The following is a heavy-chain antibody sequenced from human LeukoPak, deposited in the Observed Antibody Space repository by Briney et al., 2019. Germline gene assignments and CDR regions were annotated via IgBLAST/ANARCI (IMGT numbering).Heavy chain of an antibody. V-gene: IGHV3-53*01. D-gene: IGHD3-10*01. J-gene: IGHJ6*03. CDR2: IYSGGST. CDR1: GFTVSSNY. Sequence: GGSLRLSCAASGFTVSSNYMSWVRQGPGKGLEWVSVIYSGGSTYYADSVKGRFTISRDNSKNTLFLQMSSLRAEDTAVYYCARGDYGSGSPYYYYYMDVWGKGTTVTISS. CDR3: ARGDYGSGSPYYYYYMDV.